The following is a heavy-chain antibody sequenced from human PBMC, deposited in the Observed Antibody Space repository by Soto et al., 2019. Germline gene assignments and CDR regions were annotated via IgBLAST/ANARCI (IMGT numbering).Heavy chain of an antibody. J-gene: IGHJ4*02. CDR1: GFSLSTSGVG. V-gene: IGHV2-5*02. CDR2: IYWDDDK. Sequence: SGPTLVNPTQTLTLTCTFSGFSLSTSGVGVGWIRQPPGKALEWLALIYWDDDKRYSPSLKSRLTITKDTSKNQVVLTMTNMDPVDTATYYCAHRRSGYDSSGYYLRGFDYWGQGTLVTVSS. D-gene: IGHD3-22*01. CDR3: AHRRSGYDSSGYYLRGFDY.